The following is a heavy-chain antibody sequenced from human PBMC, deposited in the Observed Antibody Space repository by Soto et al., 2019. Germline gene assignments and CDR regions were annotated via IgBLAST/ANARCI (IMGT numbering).Heavy chain of an antibody. J-gene: IGHJ4*02. D-gene: IGHD1-1*01. V-gene: IGHV4-39*01. CDR1: GCSISSSSYY. Sequence: SETLSLTCTVSGCSISSSSYYWCWIRQPPGKGLEWIGSIYYSGSTYYNPSLKSRVTISVDTSKNQFSLKLSSVTAADTAVYYCARLSMSRTLGYWGQRTLVTVSS. CDR3: ARLSMSRTLGY. CDR2: IYYSGST.